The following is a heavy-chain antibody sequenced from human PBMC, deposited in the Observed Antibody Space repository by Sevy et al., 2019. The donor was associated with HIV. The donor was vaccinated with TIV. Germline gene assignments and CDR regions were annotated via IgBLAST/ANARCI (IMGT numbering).Heavy chain of an antibody. CDR3: ARVFLYDSSGYDAFDI. V-gene: IGHV1-18*01. CDR1: GYTLTSYG. J-gene: IGHJ3*02. Sequence: ASVKVSCKASGYTLTSYGISWVRQAPGQGLEWMGWISAYNGNTNYAQKLQGRVTMTTDTSTSTAYMELRSLRSDDTAVYYCARVFLYDSSGYDAFDIWGQGTMVTVSS. D-gene: IGHD3-22*01. CDR2: ISAYNGNT.